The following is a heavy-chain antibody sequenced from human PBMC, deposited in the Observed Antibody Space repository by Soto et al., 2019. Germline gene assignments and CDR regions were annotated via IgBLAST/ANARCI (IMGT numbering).Heavy chain of an antibody. Sequence: KGLQWVGVISYDGSLTHYADSLKGRFTISRDNSKNTLSLQMSSLSPDDTATYYFFQAQDGTPDVRAVSAFLLNRSSDL. CDR3: FQAQDGTPDVRAVSAFLLNRSSDL. V-gene: IGHV3-30*03. CDR2: ISYDGSLT. D-gene: IGHD3-10*02. J-gene: IGHJ2*01.